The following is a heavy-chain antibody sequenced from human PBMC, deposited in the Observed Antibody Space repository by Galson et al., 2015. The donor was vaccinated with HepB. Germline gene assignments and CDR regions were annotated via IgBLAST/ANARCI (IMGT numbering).Heavy chain of an antibody. V-gene: IGHV3-23*01. CDR2: IGEGAGDFT. J-gene: IGHJ4*02. CDR1: GFTFSSSA. CDR3: AKRGAGDHGD. D-gene: IGHD7-27*01. Sequence: SLRLSCAASGFTFSSSAMCWVRQAPGKGLEWVSIIGEGAGDFTFYADSVKGRFTISRDNSRNTLYLQMNTLRADDTAIYYCAKRGAGDHGDWGQGTLVTVSS.